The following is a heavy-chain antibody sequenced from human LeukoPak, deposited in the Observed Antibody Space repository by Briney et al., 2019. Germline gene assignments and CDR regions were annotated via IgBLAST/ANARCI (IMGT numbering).Heavy chain of an antibody. J-gene: IGHJ4*02. CDR1: GFTLSSYE. CDR2: ISSSGSTI. D-gene: IGHD7-27*01. CDR3: ARDRGHRLGIDY. Sequence: PGGSLRLSCAASGFTLSSYEMNWVRHAPRKGLEWISYISSSGSTISSADSVKGRFTISKDNAKNSHYLKITSLSAEDTAVYYCARDRGHRLGIDYWGQGTLVTVSS. V-gene: IGHV3-48*03.